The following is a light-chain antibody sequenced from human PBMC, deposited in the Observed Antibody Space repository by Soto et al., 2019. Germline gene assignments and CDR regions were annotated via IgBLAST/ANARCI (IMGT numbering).Light chain of an antibody. CDR1: QSISSY. J-gene: IGKJ1*01. CDR2: AAS. Sequence: DIPMTQSPSSLSASVGDRVTITCRASQSISSYLNWYQQKPGKAPKLLIYAASSLQSGVPSRFSGSGSVTDFTLTISSLQPEDFATYYCQQSYSIPGTFGQGTKVEI. V-gene: IGKV1-39*01. CDR3: QQSYSIPGT.